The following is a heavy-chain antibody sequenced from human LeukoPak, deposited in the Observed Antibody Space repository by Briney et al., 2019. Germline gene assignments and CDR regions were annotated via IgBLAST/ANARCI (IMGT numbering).Heavy chain of an antibody. V-gene: IGHV4-34*01. J-gene: IGHJ5*02. D-gene: IGHD6-19*01. CDR3: ARDSKSSGWYGDWFDP. Sequence: PSETLSLTCAVYGGSFSGYYGSWIRQPPGKGLEWIGEINHSGSTNYNPSLKSRVTISVDTSKNQFSLKLSSVTAADTAVYYCARDSKSSGWYGDWFDPWGQGTLVTVSS. CDR2: INHSGST. CDR1: GGSFSGYY.